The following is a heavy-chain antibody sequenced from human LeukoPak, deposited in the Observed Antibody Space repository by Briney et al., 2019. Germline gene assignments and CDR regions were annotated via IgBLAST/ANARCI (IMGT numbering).Heavy chain of an antibody. CDR1: GFTLSSFK. V-gene: IGHV3-21*01. CDR2: ISPSSSYI. Sequence: PGGSLRLSCATSGFTLSSFKMTWVRQAPGKGLGWVASISPSSSYISYADSLKGRVTVSRDNAKHSVFLQMSSLRAEDTAVYYCARDLTGGEYFDSWGQGTLVSVSS. J-gene: IGHJ4*02. CDR3: ARDLTGGEYFDS. D-gene: IGHD3-16*01.